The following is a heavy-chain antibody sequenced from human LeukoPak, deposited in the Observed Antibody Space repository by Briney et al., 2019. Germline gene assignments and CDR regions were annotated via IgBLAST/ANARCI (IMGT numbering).Heavy chain of an antibody. Sequence: SETLSLTCTVPGGSISSHYWSWIRQPPGKGLEWIGYIYYSGSTNYNPSLKSRVTISVDTSKNQFSLKLSSVTAADTAVYYCAGGDFWSEHYYYYYMDVWGKGTTVTVSS. CDR2: IYYSGST. V-gene: IGHV4-59*11. J-gene: IGHJ6*03. D-gene: IGHD3-3*01. CDR1: GGSISSHY. CDR3: AGGDFWSEHYYYYYMDV.